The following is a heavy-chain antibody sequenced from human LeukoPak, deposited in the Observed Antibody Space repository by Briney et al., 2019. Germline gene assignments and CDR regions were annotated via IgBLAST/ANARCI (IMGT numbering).Heavy chain of an antibody. V-gene: IGHV4-34*01. CDR3: ARGMGYCSGGSCYYYYYGMDV. J-gene: IGHJ6*04. Sequence: SETLSLTCAVYGGSFSGYYWSWIRRPPGKGLEWIGEINHSGSTNYNPSLKSRVTISVDTSKNQFSLKLSSVTAADTAVYYCARGMGYCSGGSCYYYYYGMDVWGKGTTVTASS. CDR1: GGSFSGYY. D-gene: IGHD2-15*01. CDR2: INHSGST.